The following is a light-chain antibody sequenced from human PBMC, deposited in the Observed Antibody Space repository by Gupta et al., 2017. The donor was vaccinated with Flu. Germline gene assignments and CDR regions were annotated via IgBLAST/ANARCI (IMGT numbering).Light chain of an antibody. CDR1: QSISSY. CDR2: AAF. Sequence: DIQRTQSPSSLSASVGDRVTITCRASQSISSYLNWYQQKPGKAPKLLIYAAFNLQSGVPSRFSGSGSGTDFTLTISSLQPEDFATYSCQQSYSTPRTFGQGTKVEFK. J-gene: IGKJ1*01. CDR3: QQSYSTPRT. V-gene: IGKV1-39*01.